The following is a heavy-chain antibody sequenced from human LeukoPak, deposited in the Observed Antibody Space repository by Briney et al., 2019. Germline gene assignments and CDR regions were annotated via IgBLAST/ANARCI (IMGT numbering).Heavy chain of an antibody. V-gene: IGHV4-34*01. J-gene: IGHJ4*02. CDR1: GGSFSGYY. D-gene: IGHD3-22*01. CDR2: INHSGST. Sequence: SETLSLTCAVYGGSFSGYYWSWLRQPPGKGLEGIGEINHSGSTNYNPSLKSRVTISVDTSKNQFSLKLSSVTAADTAVYYCARVHYYDSSGSLDYWGQGTLVTVSS. CDR3: ARVHYYDSSGSLDY.